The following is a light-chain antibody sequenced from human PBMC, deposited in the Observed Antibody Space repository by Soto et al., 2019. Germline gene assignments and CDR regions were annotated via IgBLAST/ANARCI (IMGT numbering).Light chain of an antibody. Sequence: QSALTQPRSVSASPGQSVAISCTGTSSDVGGYDYVSWYQQHPGKAPKLMIYDVHKRPSGVPDRFSGSKSGNTASLTISGLQAEDEADYYCCSFAGDPYVFGTGTSSPS. CDR2: DVH. CDR3: CSFAGDPYV. J-gene: IGLJ1*01. CDR1: SSDVGGYDY. V-gene: IGLV2-11*01.